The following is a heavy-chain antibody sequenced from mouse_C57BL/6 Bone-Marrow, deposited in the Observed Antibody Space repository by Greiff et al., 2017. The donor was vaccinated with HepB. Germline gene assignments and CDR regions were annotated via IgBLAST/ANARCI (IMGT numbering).Heavy chain of an antibody. J-gene: IGHJ4*01. CDR1: GYTFTDYY. CDR2: IYPGSGNT. CDR3: ARNPSLYAMDY. Sequence: QVQLKQSGAELVRPGASVKLSCKASGYTFTDYYINWVKQRPGQGLEWIARIYPGSGNTYYNEKFKGKATLTAEKSSSTAYMQLSSLTSEDSAVYFCARNPSLYAMDYWGQGTSVTVSS. V-gene: IGHV1-76*01.